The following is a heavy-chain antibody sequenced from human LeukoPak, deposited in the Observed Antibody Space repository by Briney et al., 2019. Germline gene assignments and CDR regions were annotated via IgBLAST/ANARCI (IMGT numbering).Heavy chain of an antibody. CDR1: GFTVSSNY. J-gene: IGHJ6*03. CDR2: IYSGAGT. D-gene: IGHD5-12*01. CDR3: AKDGVKVATIWFYYYYYMDV. Sequence: SGGSLRLSCAASGFTVSSNYMSWVRQAPGKGLEWVSVIYSGAGTHYADSVKGRFTISRDNSKNTLYLQMNSLRAEDTAVYYCAKDGVKVATIWFYYYYYMDVWGKGTTVTISS. V-gene: IGHV3-53*05.